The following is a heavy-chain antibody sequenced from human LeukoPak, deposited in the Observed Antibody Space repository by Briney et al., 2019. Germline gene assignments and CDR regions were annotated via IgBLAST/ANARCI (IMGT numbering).Heavy chain of an antibody. CDR2: MYTSGST. CDR1: GDSVSSSH. CDR3: ARLVFFDYISAVTEVSFYYMDA. D-gene: IGHD6-25*01. J-gene: IGHJ6*03. V-gene: IGHV4-4*09. Sequence: SETLSLTCTVSGDSVSSSHWSWIRQPPGKGLEWIGDMYTSGSTNYNPSLKARVTLSTDTSRNQLSLRLRSLTAEDTAVYYCARLVFFDYISAVTEVSFYYMDAWGKGTTVIVSS.